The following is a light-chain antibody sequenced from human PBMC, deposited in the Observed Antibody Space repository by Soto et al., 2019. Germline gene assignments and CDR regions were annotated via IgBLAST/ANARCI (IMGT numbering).Light chain of an antibody. CDR2: DAS. CDR3: HQYGTSPQT. Sequence: DIPMTQSPSTVCGSXGDRVTINIRSRLSISSFLARYQQKPGIAPKLXXCDASSLESGGPSRFSGSGSGTEFTLTISGLEPEDFAVYFGHQYGTSPQTFGQGTRLEIK. V-gene: IGKV1-5*01. CDR1: LSISSF. J-gene: IGKJ5*01.